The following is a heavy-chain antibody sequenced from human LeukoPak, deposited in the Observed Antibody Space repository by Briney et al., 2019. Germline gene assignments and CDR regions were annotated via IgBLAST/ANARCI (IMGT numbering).Heavy chain of an antibody. CDR2: ISYDGSNK. Sequence: GRSLRLSCAASGFTFSSYAMHWVRQAPGKGLEWVAVISYDGSNKYYADSVKGRFTISRDNSKNTLYLQMNSLRAEDTAVYYCARLYGGNNYFDYWGQGTLVTVSS. J-gene: IGHJ4*02. V-gene: IGHV3-30-3*01. CDR3: ARLYGGNNYFDY. CDR1: GFTFSSYA. D-gene: IGHD4-23*01.